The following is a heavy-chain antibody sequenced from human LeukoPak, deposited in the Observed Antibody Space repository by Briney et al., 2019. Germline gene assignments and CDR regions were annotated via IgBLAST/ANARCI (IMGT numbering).Heavy chain of an antibody. D-gene: IGHD6-13*01. V-gene: IGHV4-59*12. J-gene: IGHJ4*02. CDR3: AGWGIAAAGTVY. Sequence: SETLSLTCTVSGGSISSYYWSWIRQPPGKGLEWIGYIYYSGSTNYKPSLKSRVTMSVDTSKNQFSLKLSSVTAADTAVYYCAGWGIAAAGTVYWGQGTLVTVSS. CDR2: IYYSGST. CDR1: GGSISSYY.